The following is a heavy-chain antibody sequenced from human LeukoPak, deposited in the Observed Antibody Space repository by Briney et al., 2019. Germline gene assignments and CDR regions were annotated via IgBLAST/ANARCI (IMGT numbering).Heavy chain of an antibody. CDR3: ARGPGLRYFDWLLPTTASFDY. J-gene: IGHJ4*02. CDR1: GGSISSYY. V-gene: IGHV4-59*01. CDR2: IYYSGST. D-gene: IGHD3-9*01. Sequence: AETLSLTCTVSGGSISSYYWSWIRQPPGKGLEWIGYIYYSGSTNYNPSLKSRVTISVDTSKNQFSLKLSSVTAADTAVYYCARGPGLRYFDWLLPTTASFDYWGQGTLVTVSS.